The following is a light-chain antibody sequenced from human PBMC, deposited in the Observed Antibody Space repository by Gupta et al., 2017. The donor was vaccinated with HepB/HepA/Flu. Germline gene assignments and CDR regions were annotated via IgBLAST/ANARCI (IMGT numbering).Light chain of an antibody. CDR2: AAS. Sequence: DIQMTQSPSSLSASVGDRVTLTCRASQSIRSYLNWYQQKPGKAPKLLIYAASSLESGVPSRFSGSGSGTDFTLTITSLQPEDFASYYCQQSYTIPTFGGGTKVEIK. CDR1: QSIRSY. J-gene: IGKJ4*01. V-gene: IGKV1-39*01. CDR3: QQSYTIPT.